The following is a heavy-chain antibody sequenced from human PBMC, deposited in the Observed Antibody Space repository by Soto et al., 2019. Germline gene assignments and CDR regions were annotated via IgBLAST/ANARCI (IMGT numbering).Heavy chain of an antibody. CDR2: IWYDGSNK. V-gene: IGHV3-33*01. Sequence: GGSLRLSCAASGFTFSSYGMHWVRQAPGKGLEWVAVIWYDGSNKYYADSVKGRFTISRDNSKNTLYLQMNSLRAEDTAVYYCARDPRWEVRGVIRGWFDPWGQGTLVTVSS. J-gene: IGHJ5*02. CDR1: GFTFSSYG. CDR3: ARDPRWEVRGVIRGWFDP. D-gene: IGHD3-10*01.